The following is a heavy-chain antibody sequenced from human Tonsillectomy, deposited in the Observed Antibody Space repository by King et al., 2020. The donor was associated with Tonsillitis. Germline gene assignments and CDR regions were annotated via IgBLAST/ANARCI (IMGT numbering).Heavy chain of an antibody. Sequence: VQLVESGGGLVQPGGSLRLSCAASGFTFSTYAMTWVRQAPGKGLEWGSVISGSGGSTYYADSVKGRFTISRDNSKNTLYLQMNSLRAEDTAVYYCAKGGDSSGRYYYYYYMDVWGKGSTVTVSS. CDR1: GFTFSTYA. V-gene: IGHV3-23*04. CDR2: ISGSGGST. CDR3: AKGGDSSGRYYYYYYMDV. D-gene: IGHD3-22*01. J-gene: IGHJ6*03.